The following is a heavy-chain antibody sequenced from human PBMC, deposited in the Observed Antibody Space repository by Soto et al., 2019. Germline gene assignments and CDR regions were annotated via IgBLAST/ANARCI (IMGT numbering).Heavy chain of an antibody. Sequence: GASVKVSCKASGYTFTSYGISWVRQAPGQGLEWMGWISAYNGNTNYAQKLQGRVIMTTDTSTSTAYMELRSLRSDDTAVYYCARAGYCSGGSCYEEDVWGQGTTVTVSS. CDR1: GYTFTSYG. V-gene: IGHV1-18*04. D-gene: IGHD2-15*01. CDR2: ISAYNGNT. J-gene: IGHJ6*02. CDR3: ARAGYCSGGSCYEEDV.